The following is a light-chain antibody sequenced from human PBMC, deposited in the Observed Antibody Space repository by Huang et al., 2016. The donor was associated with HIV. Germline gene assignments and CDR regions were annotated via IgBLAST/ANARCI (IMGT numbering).Light chain of an antibody. CDR3: QQYYITPPIA. CDR2: ATS. Sequence: DIQMTQSPSSLSASVGDRVTITCRASQDISNSLAWYQQKPGKATKLLLFATSRLEGGVPSRFSGGGSCTDYTLTISSLQPVDFATYYCQQYYITPPIAFGQGTRLEI. CDR1: QDISNS. J-gene: IGKJ5*01. V-gene: IGKV1-NL1*01.